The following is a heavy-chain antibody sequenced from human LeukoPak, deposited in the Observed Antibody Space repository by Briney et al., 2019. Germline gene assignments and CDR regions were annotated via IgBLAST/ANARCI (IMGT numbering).Heavy chain of an antibody. CDR2: IYYTGST. CDR3: ARHRAYSSSSPFDY. D-gene: IGHD6-6*01. V-gene: IGHV4-59*08. J-gene: IGHJ4*02. Sequence: PSEILSLTCSVSGGSISSLYWSWIRQPTGKGLEWIGYIYYTGSTNYNPSLKSRVTMFVDMSKNQFPLRLSSVTAADTAVYYCARHRAYSSSSPFDYWGQGTLVTVSS. CDR1: GGSISSLY.